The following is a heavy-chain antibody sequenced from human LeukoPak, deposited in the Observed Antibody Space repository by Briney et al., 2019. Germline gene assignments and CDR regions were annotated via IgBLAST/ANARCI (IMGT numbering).Heavy chain of an antibody. CDR2: INSDGSST. V-gene: IGHV3-74*01. J-gene: IGHJ4*02. Sequence: PGGSLRLSCAASGFTFSSYWMHWVRQAPGKGLVWVSRINSDGSSTTYADSVKGRFTTSRDNAKNTLYLQMNSLRAEDTAVYYCAREGGSWPYYFDYWGQGALVSVSS. CDR1: GFTFSSYW. D-gene: IGHD6-13*01. CDR3: AREGGSWPYYFDY.